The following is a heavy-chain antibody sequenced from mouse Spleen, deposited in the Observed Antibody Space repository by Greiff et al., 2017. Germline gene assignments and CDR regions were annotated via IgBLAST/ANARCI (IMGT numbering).Heavy chain of an antibody. J-gene: IGHJ4*01. CDR2: ILPGSGST. V-gene: IGHV1-9*01. CDR1: GYTFTGYW. CDR3: ARDDGAMDY. Sequence: VQLQQSGAELMKPGASVKLSCKATGYTFTGYWIEWVKQRPGHGLEWIGEILPGSGSTNYTEKFKGKATFTADTSSNTAYMQLSSLTTEDSAIYFCARDDGAMDYWGQGTSVTVSS.